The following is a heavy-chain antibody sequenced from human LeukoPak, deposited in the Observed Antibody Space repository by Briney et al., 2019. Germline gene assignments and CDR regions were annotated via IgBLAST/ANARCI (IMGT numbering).Heavy chain of an antibody. CDR2: ISSSGSTI. J-gene: IGHJ5*02. CDR1: GFTFSDYY. D-gene: IGHD6-13*01. V-gene: IGHV3-11*01. Sequence: GGSLRLSCAASGFTFSDYYMSWIRQAPGKGLEGVSYISSSGSTIYYADSVKGRFTISRDNAKNSLYLQMNSLRAEDTAVYYCARGRDVAAAGPWFDPWGQGTLVTVSS. CDR3: ARGRDVAAAGPWFDP.